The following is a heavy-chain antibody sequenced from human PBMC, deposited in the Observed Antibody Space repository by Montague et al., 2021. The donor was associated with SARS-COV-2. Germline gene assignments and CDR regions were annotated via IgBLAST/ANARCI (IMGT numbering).Heavy chain of an antibody. CDR3: VRYSGWFYFDF. CDR1: GDSVASNRGA. V-gene: IGHV6-1*01. Sequence: CAISGDSVASNRGAWSGIRQSPSRGLEWLGRTYYRSKWYSDYAPXVRGRLTVNPDASKNEFSLELNYVTPEDTAVYYCVRYSGWFYFDFWGQGTLVTVSS. CDR2: TYYRSKWYS. J-gene: IGHJ4*02. D-gene: IGHD6-19*01.